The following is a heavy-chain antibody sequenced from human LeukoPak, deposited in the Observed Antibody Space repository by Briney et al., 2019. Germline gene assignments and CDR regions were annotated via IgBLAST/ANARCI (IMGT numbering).Heavy chain of an antibody. CDR2: ISYDGSNK. D-gene: IGHD5-24*01. CDR1: GFTFSSYG. J-gene: IGHJ4*02. CDR3: AKMAQNFDY. V-gene: IGHV3-30*18. Sequence: GGSLRLSCAASGFTFSSYGMRWVRQAPGKGLEWVAVISYDGSNKYYADSVKGRFTISRDNSKNTLYLQMNSLRAEDTAVYYCAKMAQNFDYWGQGTLVTVSS.